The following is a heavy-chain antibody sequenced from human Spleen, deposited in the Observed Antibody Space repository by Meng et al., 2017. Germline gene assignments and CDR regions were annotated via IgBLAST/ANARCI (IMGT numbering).Heavy chain of an antibody. D-gene: IGHD2-15*01. V-gene: IGHV5-51*01. CDR2: IYPGDSDT. Sequence: GESLKISCKGSGYSFTSYWIGWVRQMPGKGLEWMVIIYPGDSDTRYSPSFQGQVTISADKSISTAYLQWSRLKASDTAMYYCARRSWAFDYGMDVWGQGTTVTVSS. CDR1: GYSFTSYW. CDR3: ARRSWAFDYGMDV. J-gene: IGHJ6*02.